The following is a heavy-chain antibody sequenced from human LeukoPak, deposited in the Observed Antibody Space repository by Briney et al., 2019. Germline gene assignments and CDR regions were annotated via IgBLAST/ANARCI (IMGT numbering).Heavy chain of an antibody. V-gene: IGHV1-2*02. CDR2: INPNSGGT. CDR1: GYTFTDYY. CDR3: VRDNDYRDFDY. J-gene: IGHJ4*02. Sequence: ASVKESCKASGYTFTDYYMHWVRQAPGQGLEWMGWINPNSGGTNYAQKFQGRVTMTRDTSVSTAYMELSRLRSDDTAVYFCVRDNDYRDFDYWGQRTLVTVSS. D-gene: IGHD4-11*01.